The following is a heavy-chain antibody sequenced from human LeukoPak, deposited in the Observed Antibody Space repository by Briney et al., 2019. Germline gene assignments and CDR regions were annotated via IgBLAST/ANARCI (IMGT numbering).Heavy chain of an antibody. J-gene: IGHJ4*02. Sequence: PGGSLRLSCAASGFIFSTYSMNWVRQAPGKGLEWVSYIRSSGSTIYYADSVKGRFTISRDNAKNSLYLQMNSLRAEDTAVYYCARDRYDSSGPEDYWGQGTLVTVSS. V-gene: IGHV3-48*01. CDR3: ARDRYDSSGPEDY. D-gene: IGHD3-22*01. CDR2: IRSSGSTI. CDR1: GFIFSTYS.